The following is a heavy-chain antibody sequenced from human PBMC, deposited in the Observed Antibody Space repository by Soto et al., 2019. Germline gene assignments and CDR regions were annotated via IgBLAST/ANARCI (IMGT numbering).Heavy chain of an antibody. CDR2: VYHNGNA. J-gene: IGHJ6*02. Sequence: LSVTNSVAGGYSSTPGYPRSWIQQPPGKAPEWIGYVYHNGNAYPKPSLKSRVTISLDGAKNQFSLKMTSVTAADTGLYYCAARPYYYYGLDVWGQGTTVTVSS. CDR3: AARPYYYYGLDV. V-gene: IGHV4-30-2*01. D-gene: IGHD3-10*01. CDR1: GGYSSTPGYP.